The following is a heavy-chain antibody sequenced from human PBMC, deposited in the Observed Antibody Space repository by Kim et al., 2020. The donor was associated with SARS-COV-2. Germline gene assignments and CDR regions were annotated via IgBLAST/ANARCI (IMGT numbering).Heavy chain of an antibody. CDR1: GGSFSGYY. Sequence: SETLSLTCAVYGGSFSGYYWSWIRQPPGKGLEWIGEINHSGSTNYNPSLKSRVTISVDTSKNQFSLKLSSVTAADTAVYYCARKRHIAAAGTFRYWGQGTLVTVSS. V-gene: IGHV4-34*01. J-gene: IGHJ4*02. CDR3: ARKRHIAAAGTFRY. D-gene: IGHD6-13*01. CDR2: INHSGST.